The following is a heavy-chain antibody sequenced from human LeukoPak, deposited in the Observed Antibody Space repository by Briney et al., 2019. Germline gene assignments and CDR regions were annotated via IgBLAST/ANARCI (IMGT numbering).Heavy chain of an antibody. CDR3: ARYGYSSG. Sequence: SETLSLTCAVSGYSISSGYYWGWIRQPPGKGLEWIGSIYHSGSTYYNPSLKSRVTISVDTSKNQFSLKLSSVTAADTAVYYCARYGYSSGWGQGTLVTVSP. CDR2: IYHSGST. D-gene: IGHD6-19*01. J-gene: IGHJ4*02. CDR1: GYSISSGYY. V-gene: IGHV4-38-2*01.